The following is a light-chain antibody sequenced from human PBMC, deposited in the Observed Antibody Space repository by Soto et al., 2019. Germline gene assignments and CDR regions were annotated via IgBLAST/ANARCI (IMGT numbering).Light chain of an antibody. CDR1: QGITTF. J-gene: IGKJ2*01. CDR2: GSS. V-gene: IGKV1-39*01. CDR3: QQSYSAPRT. Sequence: DIHMTQSPSSLSASVGDRVTITCRASQGITTFLNWYQQQPGKAPKLLIYGSSRLQNEVPSRFSGSGSGTDFTLTISSLQPEDSGTYYCQQSYSAPRTFGQGTKVEIK.